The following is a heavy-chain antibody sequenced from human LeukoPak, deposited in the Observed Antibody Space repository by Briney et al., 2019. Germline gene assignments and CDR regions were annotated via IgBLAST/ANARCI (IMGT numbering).Heavy chain of an antibody. CDR2: ISYDGSIQ. D-gene: IGHD2-15*01. J-gene: IGHJ4*02. Sequence: SLLCAASVFTFSSYGMHWVRQAPGRAREWVEAISYDGSIQYYADSVKGRSTISRDNSKNTLYLQMDSLRAEDTAVYYCARAGYCSGGSCYGSDYWGQGTLVSVSS. CDR3: ARAGYCSGGSCYGSDY. CDR1: VFTFSSYG. V-gene: IGHV3-33*01.